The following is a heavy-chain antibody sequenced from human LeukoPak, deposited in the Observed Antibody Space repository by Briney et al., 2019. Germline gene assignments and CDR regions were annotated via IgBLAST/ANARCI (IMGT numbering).Heavy chain of an antibody. V-gene: IGHV4-30-4*02. CDR3: ARFPRLVQEAFDI. J-gene: IGHJ3*02. D-gene: IGHD6-19*01. CDR2: IYYSGST. CDR1: GGSISSGDYY. Sequence: PSETLSLTCTVSGGSISSGDYYWSWIRQPPGKVLEWIGYIYYSGSTHYNPSLKSRITISVDTSKNQFSLKLSSVTAADTAVYYCARFPRLVQEAFDIWGQGTMVTVSS.